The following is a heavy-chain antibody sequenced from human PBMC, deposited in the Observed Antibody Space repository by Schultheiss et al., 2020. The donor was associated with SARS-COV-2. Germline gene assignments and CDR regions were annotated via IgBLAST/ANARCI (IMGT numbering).Heavy chain of an antibody. Sequence: ASVKVSCKTSGYTFTDHYMHWVRQAPGQGLEWMGWINPDSGGTKYAQKFQGRVTMTRDTSISTAYMELSRLRSDDTAIYYCARALRIQWGQGTPVTVSS. CDR3: ARALRIQ. V-gene: IGHV1-2*02. CDR2: INPDSGGT. J-gene: IGHJ4*02. D-gene: IGHD2-15*01. CDR1: GYTFTDHY.